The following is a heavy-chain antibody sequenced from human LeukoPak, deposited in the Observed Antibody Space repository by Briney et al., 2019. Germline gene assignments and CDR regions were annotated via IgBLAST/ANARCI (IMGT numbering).Heavy chain of an antibody. D-gene: IGHD2-15*01. J-gene: IGHJ4*02. Sequence: GGSLRLSCAASGFTFSIYGMHWVRQAPGKGLEWVAVISYDGSNKYYADSVKGRFTISRDNSKNTLYLQVNSLRAEDTAVYYCAKGGPYCSGGSCLSYFDSWGQGTLVTVSS. CDR3: AKGGPYCSGGSCLSYFDS. CDR2: ISYDGSNK. CDR1: GFTFSIYG. V-gene: IGHV3-30*18.